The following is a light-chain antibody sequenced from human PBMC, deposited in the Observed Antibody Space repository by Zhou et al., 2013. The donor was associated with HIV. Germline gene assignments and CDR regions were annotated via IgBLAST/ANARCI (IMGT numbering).Light chain of an antibody. CDR1: QSVSSAY. J-gene: IGKJ3*01. CDR3: QQRSNWPGT. Sequence: EIVLTQSPATLSLSPGESATLSCRASQSVSSAYLAWYQQKPGQAPRLLIFGESSRATGIPDRFRGSGSGTDFILTISSLEPEDFAVYYCQQRSNWPGTFGPGTKVHI. V-gene: IGKV3D-20*02. CDR2: GES.